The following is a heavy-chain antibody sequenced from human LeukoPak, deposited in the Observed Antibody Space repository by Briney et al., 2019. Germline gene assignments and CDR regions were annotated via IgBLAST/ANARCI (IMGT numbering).Heavy chain of an antibody. D-gene: IGHD2-2*01. Sequence: GASVKVSCKASGGTFSSYAISWVRQAPGQGLEWMGGIIPIFGTANYAQKFQGRVTITTDESTSTAYMELSSLRSEDTAVYYCARRQQMAPKSSSTSLLTSPDAFDIWGQGTMVTVSS. CDR3: ARRQQMAPKSSSTSLLTSPDAFDI. CDR2: IIPIFGTA. V-gene: IGHV1-69*05. CDR1: GGTFSSYA. J-gene: IGHJ3*02.